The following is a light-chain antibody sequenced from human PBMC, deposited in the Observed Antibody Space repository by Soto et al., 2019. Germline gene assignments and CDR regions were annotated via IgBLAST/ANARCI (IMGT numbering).Light chain of an antibody. CDR3: CSYAGSYTPSYV. Sequence: QSVLPQPRSLYGSPGRSVTISCTGTSSDVGGYNYVSWYQQHPGKAPKLMIYDVSKRPSGVPDRFSGSKSGNTASLTISGLQAEDEADYYCCSYAGSYTPSYVFGTGTKVTVL. CDR1: SSDVGGYNY. CDR2: DVS. J-gene: IGLJ1*01. V-gene: IGLV2-11*01.